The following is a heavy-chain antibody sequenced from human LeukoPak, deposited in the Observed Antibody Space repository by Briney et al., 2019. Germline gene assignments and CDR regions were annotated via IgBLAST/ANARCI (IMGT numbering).Heavy chain of an antibody. V-gene: IGHV3-23*01. CDR2: ISASAGST. CDR3: AKDTPGGIGLFDY. D-gene: IGHD3-16*01. J-gene: IGHJ4*02. Sequence: PGGSLRLSCAASGFSFSSFAMSWGRQAPGKGLEWVSGISASAGSTYYADSVKGRFTISRDNSKNTLYLQMNSLRAEDTAVYYCAKDTPGGIGLFDYWGQGTLVTVSS. CDR1: GFSFSSFA.